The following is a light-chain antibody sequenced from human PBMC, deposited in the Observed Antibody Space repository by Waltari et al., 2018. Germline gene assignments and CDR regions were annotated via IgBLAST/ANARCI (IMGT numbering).Light chain of an antibody. CDR3: LLDYGDAWV. Sequence: QPVVTQEPSLPVSPGGTVPLTCASSTGAVTSNYYPNWLQQKPGQPPRPMIYSTSNKPAWTAVRSSGTLRGREAALTLAGVQPEDDAEYYCLLDYGDAWVFGGGTKLTVL. CDR1: TGAVTSNYY. V-gene: IGLV7-43*01. J-gene: IGLJ3*02. CDR2: STS.